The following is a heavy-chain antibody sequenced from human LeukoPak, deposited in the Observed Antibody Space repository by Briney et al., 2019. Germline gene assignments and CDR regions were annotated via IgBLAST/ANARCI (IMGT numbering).Heavy chain of an antibody. CDR1: GYTFTSYG. D-gene: IGHD3-22*01. Sequence: ASVKVSCKASGYTFTSYGISWVRQAPGQGLEWMGWISAYNGNTNYAQKLQGRVTMTTDTSTSTAHMELRSLRSDDTAVYYCARDSVPYYYDSSGFAYWGQGTLVTVSS. CDR2: ISAYNGNT. CDR3: ARDSVPYYYDSSGFAY. V-gene: IGHV1-18*01. J-gene: IGHJ4*02.